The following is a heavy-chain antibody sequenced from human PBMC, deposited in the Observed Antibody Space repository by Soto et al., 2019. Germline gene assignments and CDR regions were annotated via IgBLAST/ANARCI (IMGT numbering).Heavy chain of an antibody. D-gene: IGHD3-22*01. CDR1: GFTFSSYG. V-gene: IGHV3-30*18. J-gene: IGHJ4*02. CDR3: AKLGGTMVEHYYDSSAALDY. CDR2: ISYDGSNK. Sequence: PGGSLRLSCAASGFTFSSYGMHWVRQAPGKGLEWVAVISYDGSNKYYADSVKGRFTISRDNSKNTLYLQMNSLRAEDTAVYYCAKLGGTMVEHYYDSSAALDYWGQGTLVTVSS.